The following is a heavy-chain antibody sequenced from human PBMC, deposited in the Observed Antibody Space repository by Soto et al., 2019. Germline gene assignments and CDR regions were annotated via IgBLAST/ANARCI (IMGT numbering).Heavy chain of an antibody. CDR2: FDPEDGET. D-gene: IGHD2-15*01. CDR1: GYTLTELS. Sequence: ASVKVSCKVSGYTLTELSMHWVRQAPGKGLEWMGGFDPEDGETIYAQKFQGRVTMTEDTSTSTVYMELSSLRSEDTAVYYCARVGCSGGSCYAVDYWGQGTLVTVSS. CDR3: ARVGCSGGSCYAVDY. J-gene: IGHJ4*02. V-gene: IGHV1-24*01.